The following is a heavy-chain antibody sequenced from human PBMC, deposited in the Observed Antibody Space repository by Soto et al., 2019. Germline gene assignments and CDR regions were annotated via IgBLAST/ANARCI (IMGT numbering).Heavy chain of an antibody. D-gene: IGHD6-19*01. CDR2: IYYSGST. V-gene: IGHV4-39*01. CDR3: ARHSSGRDAFDI. CDR1: GGSISSSSYY. J-gene: IGHJ3*02. Sequence: SQTLSPTCTVAGGSISSSSYYWGWIRQPPGKGLEWIGSIYYSGSTYYNPSLKSRVTISVDTSKNQFSLKLSSVTAADTAVYYCARHSSGRDAFDIWGQGTMVTVSS.